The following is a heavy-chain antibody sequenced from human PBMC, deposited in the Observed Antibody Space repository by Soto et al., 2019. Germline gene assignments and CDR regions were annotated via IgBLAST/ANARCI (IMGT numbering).Heavy chain of an antibody. J-gene: IGHJ6*02. CDR3: AGETIAVAGTYQRYYYYYGMDV. Sequence: SETLSLTCTVSGGSISSYYWSWIRQPPGKGLEWIWYIYYSGSTNYNPSLKSRVTISVDTSKNQFSLKLSSVTAADTAVYYCAGETIAVAGTYQRYYYYYGMDVWGQGTTVTVSS. D-gene: IGHD6-19*01. CDR1: GGSISSYY. CDR2: IYYSGST. V-gene: IGHV4-59*01.